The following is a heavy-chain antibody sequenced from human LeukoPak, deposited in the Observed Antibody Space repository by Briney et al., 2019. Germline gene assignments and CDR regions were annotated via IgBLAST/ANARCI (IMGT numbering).Heavy chain of an antibody. Sequence: GGSLRLSCAASGFTLNSYATCWGRQAPGEGLGWGSGINDNGGSTYYADSVKGRFTICRDNSKNALYLQLNSLRAEDTAVYYCARDIAHCSGDMCYNIRFDSWGQGTWSPSPQ. J-gene: IGHJ5*01. V-gene: IGHV3-23*01. CDR1: GFTLNSYA. CDR3: ARDIAHCSGDMCYNIRFDS. D-gene: IGHD2-15*01. CDR2: INDNGGST.